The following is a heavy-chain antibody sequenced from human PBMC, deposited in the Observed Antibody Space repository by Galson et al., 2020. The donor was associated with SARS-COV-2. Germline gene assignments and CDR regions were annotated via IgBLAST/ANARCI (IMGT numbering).Heavy chain of an antibody. CDR2: IYNSGST. CDR3: ATERRSSGWLRTAYFYSGMDV. Sequence: SETLSLTCTVSGGSVSSNTYYWSWIRQPPGKGLEWIGYIYNSGSTNYNPSLKSRVTISVDTSKNQVSLKLLSVAAADTAVYYCATERRSSGWLRTAYFYSGMDVWCQGTTVTVSS. D-gene: IGHD3-10*01. J-gene: IGHJ6*02. CDR1: GGSVSSNTYY. V-gene: IGHV4-61*01.